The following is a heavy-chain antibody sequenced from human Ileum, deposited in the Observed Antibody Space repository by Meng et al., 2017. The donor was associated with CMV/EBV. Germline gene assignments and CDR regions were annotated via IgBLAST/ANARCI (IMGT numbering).Heavy chain of an antibody. J-gene: IGHJ4*01. CDR3: ARVPSYSGHIDY. Sequence: SETLSLTCTVSGGSINNYYWSWIRQPPGKGLEWIGYIYYNGNTNYNPSLKSRVTISLDTSKNQFSLNLNTVTAPDTAVYYCARVPSYSGHIDYWGQGTLVTGAS. D-gene: IGHD4-11*01. CDR1: GGSINNYY. CDR2: IYYNGNT. V-gene: IGHV4-59*01.